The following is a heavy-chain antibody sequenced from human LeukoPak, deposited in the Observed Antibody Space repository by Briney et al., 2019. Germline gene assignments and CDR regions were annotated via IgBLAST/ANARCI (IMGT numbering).Heavy chain of an antibody. D-gene: IGHD3-16*01. CDR1: GYTFTSYG. V-gene: IGHV1-18*01. CDR3: ARDITVVSLASIGFDY. J-gene: IGHJ4*02. CDR2: ISSYNGKT. Sequence: ASVKVSCKASGYTFTSYGLSWVRQAPGQGLEWMGKISSYNGKTNYAQKFQGRLTITTDTSTCTAYMELRSLTSDDTAVYYCARDITVVSLASIGFDYWSQGTVVTVSS.